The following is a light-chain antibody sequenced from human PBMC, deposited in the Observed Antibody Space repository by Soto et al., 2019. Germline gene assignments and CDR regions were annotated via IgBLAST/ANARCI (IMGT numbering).Light chain of an antibody. CDR3: QQYGSSLT. J-gene: IGKJ4*01. CDR1: QSVSSY. V-gene: IGKV3-11*01. CDR2: DAS. Sequence: EIVLTQSPVTLSLSPGERATLSCRASQSVSSYLAWYQQKPGQAPRLLIYDASNRATGIPARFSGSGSGTDFTLTISSLEPEDFAVYYCQQYGSSLTFGGGTKVDIK.